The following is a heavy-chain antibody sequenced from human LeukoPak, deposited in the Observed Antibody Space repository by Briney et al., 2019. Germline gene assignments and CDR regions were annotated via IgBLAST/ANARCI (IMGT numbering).Heavy chain of an antibody. D-gene: IGHD3-10*01. J-gene: IGHJ4*02. CDR2: ISPISETP. CDR3: ASGYYYGSSSYYHTGYLDH. V-gene: IGHV1-69*05. Sequence: ASVKVSCKASGGIFSTSAISWVRQAPGHGLEWMGGISPISETPNYALRFQGRVTITRDESTATAYMELTSLRSDDTAVYYCASGYYYGSSSYYHTGYLDHWAQGTLVTVSS. CDR1: GGIFSTSA.